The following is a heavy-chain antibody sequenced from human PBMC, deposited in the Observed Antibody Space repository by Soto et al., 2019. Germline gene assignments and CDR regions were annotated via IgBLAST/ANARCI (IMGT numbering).Heavy chain of an antibody. J-gene: IGHJ6*02. D-gene: IGHD3-3*01. CDR1: GFTFSSYA. V-gene: IGHV3-30-3*01. Sequence: SLRRACAASGFTFSSYAMHWVRQAAGKGLEWVPVISYDGSNKYYADSVKGRFTISRDNSKNKMYLQMNSLRAEDTAVYYCARDSAVTYYDFWGGYYAPLGMDVWGQGTTVTVSS. CDR2: ISYDGSNK. CDR3: ARDSAVTYYDFWGGYYAPLGMDV.